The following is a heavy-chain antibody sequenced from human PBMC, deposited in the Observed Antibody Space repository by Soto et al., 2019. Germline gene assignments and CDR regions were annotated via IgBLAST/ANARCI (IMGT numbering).Heavy chain of an antibody. CDR1: GYTFTSYA. V-gene: IGHV1-3*01. CDR2: INAGNGNT. CDR3: ATAPTVTTGGYFDY. D-gene: IGHD4-17*01. J-gene: IGHJ4*02. Sequence: QVQLVQSGAEVKKPGASVKVSCKDSGYTFTSYAMHWVRQAPGQRLEWMGWINAGNGNTKYSQKFQGRVTITRDTSASTAYMKLSSLRSEDTAVYYCATAPTVTTGGYFDYWGQGTLVTVSS.